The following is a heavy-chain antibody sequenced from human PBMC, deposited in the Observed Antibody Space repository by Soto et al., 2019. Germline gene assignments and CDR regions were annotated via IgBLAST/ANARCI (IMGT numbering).Heavy chain of an antibody. CDR2: IFSNDEK. CDR3: ARILFGRSGAGGYFYLEV. V-gene: IGHV2-26*01. CDR1: GFSLSNGKVG. Sequence: HVTLKESGPVLVKPTETLTLTCTVSGFSLSNGKVGVSWIRQPPGKALEWLAHIFSNDEKSYRTSLKSRLTISEDISKSLVGLTMTNVDPVDTATYYCARILFGRSGAGGYFYLEVWGKGTTVTVSS. D-gene: IGHD6-19*01. J-gene: IGHJ6*03.